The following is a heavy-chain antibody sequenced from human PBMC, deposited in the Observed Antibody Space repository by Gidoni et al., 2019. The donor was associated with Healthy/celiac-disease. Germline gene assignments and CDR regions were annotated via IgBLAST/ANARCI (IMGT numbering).Heavy chain of an antibody. CDR1: ASTFSSYG. CDR2: IWYDGRNK. CDR3: ARGKRSNYYYMDV. Sequence: QVQPVAPGGGVVQPGRSLRLSCAASASTFSSYGMHWVRQAPGKGLEWVGVIWYDGRNKYYADSVKGRFTISRDNSKNTLYLQMNSLRAEDTAVYYCARGKRSNYYYMDVWGKGTTVTVSS. V-gene: IGHV3-33*01. J-gene: IGHJ6*03.